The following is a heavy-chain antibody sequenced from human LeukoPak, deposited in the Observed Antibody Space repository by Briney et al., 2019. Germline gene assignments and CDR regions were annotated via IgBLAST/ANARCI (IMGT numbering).Heavy chain of an antibody. CDR2: IYYSGST. D-gene: IGHD1-26*01. CDR1: GGSISSYY. Sequence: SETLSLTCTVPGGSISSYYWSWIRQPPGKGLEWIGYIYYSGSTNYNPSLKSRVTISVDTSKNQFSLKLRSVTAADTAVYYCARLSCGSYCFDDWGQGTLVTVSS. CDR3: ARLSCGSYCFDD. V-gene: IGHV4-59*08. J-gene: IGHJ4*02.